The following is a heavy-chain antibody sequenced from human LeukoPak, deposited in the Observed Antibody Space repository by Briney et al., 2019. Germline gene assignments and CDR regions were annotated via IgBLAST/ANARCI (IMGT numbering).Heavy chain of an antibody. CDR2: VSSTSSFI. CDR1: GFTFSSYS. CDR3: AKDRNDFGSAGYMDV. V-gene: IGHV3-21*04. Sequence: PGGSLRLSCAASGFTFSSYSINWVRQAPGKGLEWVSCVSSTSSFIYYADSVKGRFTISRDNSKNTLYLQMNTLRADDTAVYYCAKDRNDFGSAGYMDVWGKGTTVTVSS. J-gene: IGHJ6*03. D-gene: IGHD3-3*01.